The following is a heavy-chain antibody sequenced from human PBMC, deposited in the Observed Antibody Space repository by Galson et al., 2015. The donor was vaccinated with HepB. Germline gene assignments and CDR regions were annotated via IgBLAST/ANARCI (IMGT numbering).Heavy chain of an antibody. CDR2: VYSGGNT. CDR3: ARDRTYDSGGYFDS. V-gene: IGHV3-53*01. D-gene: IGHD3-22*01. CDR1: GFTVSGNY. J-gene: IGHJ4*02. Sequence: ALRLSRAASGFTVSGNYMNCVRQAAGKGLEWVSLVYSGGNTYYADSVKGRFTISRDNSRNTLYLQMNSLRAEDTAIYYCARDRTYDSGGYFDSWGQGTLVTVSS.